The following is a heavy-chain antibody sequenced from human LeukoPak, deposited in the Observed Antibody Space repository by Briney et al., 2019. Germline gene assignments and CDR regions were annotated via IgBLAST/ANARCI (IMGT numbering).Heavy chain of an antibody. CDR3: AKLGGGYYDSSGYYRDEYYFDY. V-gene: IGHV3-9*01. CDR2: ISWNSGSI. CDR1: GFTFDDYA. Sequence: GGSLRLSCAASGFTFDDYAMHWVRQAPGKGLEWVSGISWNSGSIGYADSVKGRFTISRDNAKNSLYLQMNSLRAEDTALYYCAKLGGGYYDSSGYYRDEYYFDYWGQGTLVTVSS. J-gene: IGHJ4*02. D-gene: IGHD3-22*01.